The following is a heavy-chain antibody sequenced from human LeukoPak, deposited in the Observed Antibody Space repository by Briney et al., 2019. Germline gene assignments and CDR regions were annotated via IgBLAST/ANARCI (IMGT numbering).Heavy chain of an antibody. CDR3: ARLYDSSANWFDP. J-gene: IGHJ5*02. Sequence: SETLSLTCTVSGVSISSSNSYWGWIRQPPGKGLEWIGSIYYSGNTYYNASLKSQVSISIDTSKNQFSLKLSSVTAADTAVYYCARLYDSSANWFDPWGQGTLVTVSS. D-gene: IGHD3-22*01. CDR2: IYYSGNT. CDR1: GVSISSSNSY. V-gene: IGHV4-39*01.